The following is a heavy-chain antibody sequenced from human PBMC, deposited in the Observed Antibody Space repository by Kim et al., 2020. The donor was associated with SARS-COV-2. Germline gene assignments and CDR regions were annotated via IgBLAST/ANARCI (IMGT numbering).Heavy chain of an antibody. J-gene: IGHJ6*02. D-gene: IGHD2-2*01. V-gene: IGHV4-59*01. CDR1: GGSISSYY. CDR3: ARGLNLVVPATSLYYYYGMDV. CDR2: IYYSGST. Sequence: SETLSLTCTVSGGSISSYYWNWIRQPPGKGLEWIGYIYYSGSTNYNPSLKSRVTISVDTSKNQFSLKLSSVTAADTAVYYCARGLNLVVPATSLYYYYGMDVWGQGTTVTVSS.